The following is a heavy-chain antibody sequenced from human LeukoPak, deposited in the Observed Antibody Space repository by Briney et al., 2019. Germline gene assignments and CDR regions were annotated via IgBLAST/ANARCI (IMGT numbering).Heavy chain of an antibody. CDR1: GFTFSSYA. Sequence: GGSLRLSCAASGFTFSSYAMSWVRQAPGKGLEWVSYISSSSSTIYYADSVKGRFTISRDNAKNSLYLQMNSLSDEHTAVYYCARDQNHYDYVWGSYRPYFYFDYWGQGTLVTVSS. CDR3: ARDQNHYDYVWGSYRPYFYFDY. CDR2: ISSSSSTI. V-gene: IGHV3-48*02. D-gene: IGHD3-16*02. J-gene: IGHJ4*02.